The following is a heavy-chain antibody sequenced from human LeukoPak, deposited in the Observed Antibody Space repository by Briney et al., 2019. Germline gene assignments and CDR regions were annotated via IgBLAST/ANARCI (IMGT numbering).Heavy chain of an antibody. J-gene: IGHJ6*03. D-gene: IGHD1-1*01. CDR1: GFTFSSYG. CDR3: ARVRQSPQIQLYYYYMDV. CDR2: IWYDGSNK. V-gene: IGHV3-33*01. Sequence: GRSLRLSCAASGFTFSSYGMHWVRQAPGKGLEWVAVIWYDGSNKYYADSVKGRFTISRDNSKNTLYLQMNSLRAEDTAVYYCARVRQSPQIQLYYYYMDVWGKGTTVTVSS.